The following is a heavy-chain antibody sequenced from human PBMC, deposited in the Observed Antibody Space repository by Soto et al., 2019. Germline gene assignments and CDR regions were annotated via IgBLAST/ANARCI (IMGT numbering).Heavy chain of an antibody. Sequence: PGGSLRLSCAAPGFRFSSYAMSWVRQAPGQGPEWLSVISASGGSAYYADSVRGRFTISRDNSKNTLYLQMKSLGAEDTAVYYCASSSALWHGMDAWGQGTPVTVSS. CDR3: ASSSALWHGMDA. J-gene: IGHJ6*02. CDR1: GFRFSSYA. CDR2: ISASGGSA. D-gene: IGHD6-6*01. V-gene: IGHV3-23*01.